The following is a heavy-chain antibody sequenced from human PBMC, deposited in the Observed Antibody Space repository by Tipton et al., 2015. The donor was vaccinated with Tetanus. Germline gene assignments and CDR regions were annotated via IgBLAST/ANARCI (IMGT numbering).Heavy chain of an antibody. Sequence: GLVKPSQTLSVTCTVSGGSINSGGHFWTWIRQRTGKGLEWIGHIRDNGNSYANPSLSGRVTMSVDTRKNQFSLNLTSMSVADTATYYCARGTFHAFDFWGQGVQVTVSS. D-gene: IGHD2/OR15-2a*01. J-gene: IGHJ4*01. CDR1: GGSINSGGHF. V-gene: IGHV4-31*03. CDR3: ARGTFHAFDF. CDR2: IRDNGNS.